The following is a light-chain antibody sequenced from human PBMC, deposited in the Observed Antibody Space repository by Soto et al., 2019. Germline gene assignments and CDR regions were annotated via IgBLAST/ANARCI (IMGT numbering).Light chain of an antibody. CDR1: QSISVH. V-gene: IGKV1-39*01. J-gene: IGKJ2*01. CDR2: AAS. CDR3: QQSYITPYT. Sequence: DIQMTQSPSSLSASVRDTVTITCRASQSISVHLNWYQQKPGEVPKLLIYAASNLHSGVPSRFSGSGSETDFALTISSLQPEDFGTYSCQQSYITPYTVGQGTRLEIK.